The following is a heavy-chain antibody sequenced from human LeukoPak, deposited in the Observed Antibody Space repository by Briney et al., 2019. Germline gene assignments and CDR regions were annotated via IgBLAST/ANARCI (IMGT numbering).Heavy chain of an antibody. CDR1: GFTFSSYA. CDR3: AKDLDIVATITGN. D-gene: IGHD5-12*01. CDR2: VSGSGGST. V-gene: IGHV3-23*01. Sequence: GGSLRLSCAASGFTFSSYAMSWVRQAPGKGLEWVSGVSGSGGSTYYADSVKGRFTFSRDNSRYTLYLQMNSLRAEDTAVYYCAKDLDIVATITGNWGQGTLVTVSS. J-gene: IGHJ4*02.